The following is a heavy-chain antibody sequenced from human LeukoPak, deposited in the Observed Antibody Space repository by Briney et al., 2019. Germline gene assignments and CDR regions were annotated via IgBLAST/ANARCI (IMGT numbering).Heavy chain of an antibody. D-gene: IGHD4-17*01. CDR2: IIPIFGTA. V-gene: IGHV1-69*01. Sequence: GASVKVSCKASGGTFSSYAISWVRQAPGQGLEWMGGIIPIFGTANYAQKFQGRVTITADESTSTAYMELSSLRSEDTAVYYCARGNQPGGDYSAFDTWGQGTMVTVSS. CDR1: GGTFSSYA. CDR3: ARGNQPGGDYSAFDT. J-gene: IGHJ3*02.